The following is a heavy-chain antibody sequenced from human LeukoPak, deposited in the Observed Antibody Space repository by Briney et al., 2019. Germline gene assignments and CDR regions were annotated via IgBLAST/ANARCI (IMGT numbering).Heavy chain of an antibody. V-gene: IGHV4-39*01. J-gene: IGHJ3*02. CDR2: IYYSGST. D-gene: IGHD2-2*01. CDR1: GSISSSNYY. CDR3: ARRGIGYCSSTSRPNAFDI. Sequence: PSETLSLTCTGGSISSSNYYWGWIRQPPGKGLEWIGSIYYSGSTYYNPSLTSRLTISVDTSKDQFSLKLSSVTAADTAVYYCARRGIGYCSSTSRPNAFDIWGQGTMVTVSS.